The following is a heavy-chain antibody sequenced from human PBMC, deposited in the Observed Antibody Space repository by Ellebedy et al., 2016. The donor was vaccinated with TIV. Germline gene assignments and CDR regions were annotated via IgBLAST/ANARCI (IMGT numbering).Heavy chain of an antibody. Sequence: MPSETLSLTCTVPGGSISSSSYYWGWIRQPPGKGLERIGSIYYTGSTYYKPPLKSRVSISVDTSKNQFSLKLSSVNAADTAVYYCARMRYCGGDCWYFDYWGQGTLVTVSS. V-gene: IGHV4-39*01. J-gene: IGHJ4*02. CDR2: IYYTGST. D-gene: IGHD2-21*02. CDR1: GGSISSSSYY. CDR3: ARMRYCGGDCWYFDY.